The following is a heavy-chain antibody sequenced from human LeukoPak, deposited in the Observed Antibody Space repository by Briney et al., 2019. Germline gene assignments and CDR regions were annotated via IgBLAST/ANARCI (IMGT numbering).Heavy chain of an antibody. V-gene: IGHV1-69*13. J-gene: IGHJ6*02. CDR3: AGSDYYYYGMDV. CDR1: GGTFSSYA. Sequence: SVKVSCKASGGTFSSYAISWVRQAPGQGLEWMGGIIPIFGTANYAQKFQGRVTITADESTSTAYMELSSLRSEDTAVYYCAGSDYYYYGMDVWGQGTTVTVSS. CDR2: IIPIFGTA.